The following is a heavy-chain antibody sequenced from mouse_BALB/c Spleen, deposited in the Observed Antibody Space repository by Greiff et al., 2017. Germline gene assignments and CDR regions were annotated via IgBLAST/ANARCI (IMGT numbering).Heavy chain of an antibody. CDR2: IDTSDSYT. V-gene: IGHV1-69*01. D-gene: IGHD2-10*02. CDR1: GYTFPDYW. Sequence: QVQLKEPGAELVMPGASVKMSCKASGYTFPDYWMHWVKQRPGQGLEWIGAIDTSDSYTSYNQKFKGKATLTVDESSSTAYMQLSSLTSEDSAVYYCARSGYGNYDYFDDWGQGTTLTVSS. J-gene: IGHJ2*01. CDR3: ARSGYGNYDYFDD.